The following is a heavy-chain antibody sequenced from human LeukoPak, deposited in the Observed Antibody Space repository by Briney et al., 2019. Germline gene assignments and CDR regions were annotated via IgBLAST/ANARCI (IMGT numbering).Heavy chain of an antibody. CDR2: MNPNSGNT. J-gene: IGHJ4*02. CDR1: GYTFTSYD. D-gene: IGHD3-16*01. CDR3: ARALSYSNYENPDY. Sequence: ASVKVSCKASGYTFTSYDINWVRQATGQGLEWMGWMNPNSGNTGYAQKFQGRVTTTRNTSISTAYMELSSLRSEDTAVYYCARALSYSNYENPDYWGQGTLVTVSS. V-gene: IGHV1-8*01.